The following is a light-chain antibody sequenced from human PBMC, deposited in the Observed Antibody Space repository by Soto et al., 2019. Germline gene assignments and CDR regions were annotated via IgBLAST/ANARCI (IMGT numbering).Light chain of an antibody. V-gene: IGKV3-11*01. CDR3: QQRRSWPPTIN. J-gene: IGKJ5*01. CDR2: DAS. CDR1: QSVSTY. Sequence: EIVLTQSPATLSLSPGERATLSCRASQSVSTYLAWYQQRPGQAPRLLIYDASYRATDSPPRFSGSGSGTDFTLTISSLEPEDFAFYYCQQRRSWPPTINFGQGTRLDIK.